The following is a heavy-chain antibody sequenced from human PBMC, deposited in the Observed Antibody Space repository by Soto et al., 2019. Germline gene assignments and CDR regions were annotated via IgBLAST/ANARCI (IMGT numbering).Heavy chain of an antibody. CDR2: ISYDGSNK. CDR1: GFTFSSYA. D-gene: IGHD4-17*01. CDR3: ARDSYGAQGY. Sequence: QVQLVASGGGVVQPGRSLRLSCAASGFTFSSYAMHWVRQAPGKGLEWVAVISYDGSNKYYADSVKGRFTISRDNSKNTLYLQMNRLRAEDTAVYYCARDSYGAQGYWGQGTLGTVAS. V-gene: IGHV3-30-3*01. J-gene: IGHJ4*02.